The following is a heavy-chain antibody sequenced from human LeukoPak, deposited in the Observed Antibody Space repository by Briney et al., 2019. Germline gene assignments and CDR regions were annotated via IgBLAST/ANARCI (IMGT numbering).Heavy chain of an antibody. CDR1: GYTFTSYA. D-gene: IGHD2-2*02. J-gene: IGHJ5*02. V-gene: IGHV7-4-1*02. CDR2: INTNTGNP. CDR3: ARDSEAAAILHWFDP. Sequence: ASVKVSCKASGYTFTSYAMNWVRQAPGQGLEWMGWINTNTGNPTYAQGFTGRFDFSLDTSVSTAYLQISSLKAEDTAVYYCARDSEAAAILHWFDPWGQGTLVTVSS.